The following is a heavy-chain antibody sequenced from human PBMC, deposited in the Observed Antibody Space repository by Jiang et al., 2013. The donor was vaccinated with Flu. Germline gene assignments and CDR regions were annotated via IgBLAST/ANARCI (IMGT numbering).Heavy chain of an antibody. CDR2: IYYSGST. D-gene: IGHD2-15*01. V-gene: IGHV4-59*01. CDR1: GGSISSYY. Sequence: GPGLVKPSQTLSLTCTVSGGSISSYYWSWIRQPPGKGLEWIGYIYYSGSTNYNPSLKSRVTISVDTSKNQFSLKLSSVTAADTAVYYCARVPILTYYFDYWGQGTLVTVSS. CDR3: ARVPILTYYFDY. J-gene: IGHJ4*02.